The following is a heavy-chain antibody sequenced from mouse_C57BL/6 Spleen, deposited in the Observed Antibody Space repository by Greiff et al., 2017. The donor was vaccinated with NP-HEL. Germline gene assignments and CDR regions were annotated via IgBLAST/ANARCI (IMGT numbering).Heavy chain of an antibody. CDR1: GFTFSDYG. D-gene: IGHD1-1*01. CDR2: ISSGSSTI. CDR3: AMPSSLPNYYGSSYGWYFDV. V-gene: IGHV5-17*01. J-gene: IGHJ1*03. Sequence: EVKLMESGGGLVKPGGSLKLSCAASGFTFSDYGMHWVRQAPEKGLEWVAYISSGSSTIYYADTVKGRFTISRDNAKNTLFLQMTSLRSEDTAMYYRAMPSSLPNYYGSSYGWYFDVWGTGTTVTVAS.